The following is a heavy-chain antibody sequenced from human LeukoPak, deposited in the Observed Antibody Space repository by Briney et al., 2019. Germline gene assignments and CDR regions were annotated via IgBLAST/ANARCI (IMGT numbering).Heavy chain of an antibody. CDR1: GYSFTSYW. CDR2: IYPGDSDT. J-gene: IGHJ4*02. Sequence: GESLKISCKGSGYSFTSYWIGWVRQMPGKGLEWMGIIYPGDSDTRYSPSFQGQVTISADKSISTAYLPWSSLKASDTAMYYCARRGGIRYFDWLSTYDYFDYWGQGTLVTVSS. D-gene: IGHD3-9*01. V-gene: IGHV5-51*01. CDR3: ARRGGIRYFDWLSTYDYFDY.